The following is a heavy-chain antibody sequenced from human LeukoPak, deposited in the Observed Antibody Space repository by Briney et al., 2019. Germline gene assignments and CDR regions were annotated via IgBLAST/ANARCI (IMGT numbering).Heavy chain of an antibody. CDR3: GRDDATSQQLISTVDY. J-gene: IGHJ4*02. CDR2: ISYDGTNE. V-gene: IGHV3-30-3*01. CDR1: GFTLRTYA. D-gene: IGHD6-13*01. Sequence: GGSLRLSCAASGFTLRTYAMHWVRQAPGKGLEWVAVISYDGTNEYYADSVKGRFTISRDNSKNTLYLQMNSLRAEDTAVYYCGRDDATSQQLISTVDYWGQGTLVTVSS.